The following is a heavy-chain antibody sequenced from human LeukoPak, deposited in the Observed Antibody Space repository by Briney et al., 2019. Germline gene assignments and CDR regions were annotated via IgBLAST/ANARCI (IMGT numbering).Heavy chain of an antibody. D-gene: IGHD3-16*01. Sequence: GGSLRLSCAASGFTFSNYWMHWVRQAPGKGLEWVSRINERATIISYADSVKGRFTISRENTRNTLYLQMNSLTAEDTAVYYCVRDLILVWTPGDDFDHWGQGTLVTVSS. J-gene: IGHJ4*02. CDR1: GFTFSNYW. CDR3: VRDLILVWTPGDDFDH. V-gene: IGHV3-74*01. CDR2: INERATII.